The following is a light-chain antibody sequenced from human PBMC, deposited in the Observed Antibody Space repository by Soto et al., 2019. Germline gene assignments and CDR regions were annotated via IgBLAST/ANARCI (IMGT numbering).Light chain of an antibody. J-gene: IGKJ1*01. V-gene: IGKV3-20*01. CDR3: QQYGSSPWT. Sequence: IWLAQSPVTLSLSPGERAAVSCSASQSVSSSYLAWYQQKPGQAPRLLIYGASSRATGFPDRFSGSGSGTDFTLTISRLEPEDFAVYYCQQYGSSPWTFGQGTKVDIK. CDR2: GAS. CDR1: QSVSSSY.